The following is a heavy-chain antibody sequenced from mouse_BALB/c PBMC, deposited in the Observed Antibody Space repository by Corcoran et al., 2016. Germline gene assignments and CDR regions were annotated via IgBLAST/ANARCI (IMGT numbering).Heavy chain of an antibody. CDR2: INPYNDGT. Sequence: EVQLQQSGPELVKPGASVKMSCKASGYTFTSYVMHWVKQKPGQSLEWIGYINPYNDGTKYNEKFKGKATLTSDKSSSTAYMELSSLTSEDSAVYYCARSTVVATNAMDYWGQGTSVTVSS. D-gene: IGHD1-1*01. V-gene: IGHV1S136*01. J-gene: IGHJ4*01. CDR1: GYTFTSYV. CDR3: ARSTVVATNAMDY.